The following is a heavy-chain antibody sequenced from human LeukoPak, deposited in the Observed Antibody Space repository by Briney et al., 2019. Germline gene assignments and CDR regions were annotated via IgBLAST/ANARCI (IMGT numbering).Heavy chain of an antibody. D-gene: IGHD2/OR15-2a*01. J-gene: IGHJ4*02. CDR1: GFMFSSNT. V-gene: IGHV3-7*01. CDR3: ATGGRRYYAD. Sequence: GGSLRLSCVVSGFMFSSNTMTWVRQAPGKGLEWVANMKEDGNEKHYVDPVKGRFTISRDNAKNSLYLQMNSLRAEDTAVYYCATGGRRYYADWGQGTLVTVSS. CDR2: MKEDGNEK.